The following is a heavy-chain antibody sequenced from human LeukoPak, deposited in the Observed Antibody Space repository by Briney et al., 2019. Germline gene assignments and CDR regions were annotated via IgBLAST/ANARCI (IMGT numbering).Heavy chain of an antibody. Sequence: GGSLRLSCAASGFTFRSYGMSWVRQAPGKGLQWVSTMSATGSDIHHADSVKGRFTISRDNSKNTLYLQMNSLRAEDTAVYYCAKNSEQGAPAPLDYWGQGTLVTVSS. CDR1: GFTFRSYG. CDR2: MSATGSDI. V-gene: IGHV3-23*01. D-gene: IGHD4/OR15-4a*01. J-gene: IGHJ4*02. CDR3: AKNSEQGAPAPLDY.